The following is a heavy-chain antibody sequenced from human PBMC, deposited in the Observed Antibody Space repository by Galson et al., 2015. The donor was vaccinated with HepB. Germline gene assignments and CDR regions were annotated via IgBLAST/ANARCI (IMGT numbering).Heavy chain of an antibody. Sequence: SLRLSCAASGISFRTYVMHWVRQAPGKGLEWVAAIWSDGSNKYYADSVKGRFTISRDNSKNTLYLQMNSLRAEDTAVYYCVREREVLNDYWGQGTLVTVSS. CDR1: GISFRTYV. D-gene: IGHD1-26*01. V-gene: IGHV3-33*01. CDR2: IWSDGSNK. CDR3: VREREVLNDY. J-gene: IGHJ4*02.